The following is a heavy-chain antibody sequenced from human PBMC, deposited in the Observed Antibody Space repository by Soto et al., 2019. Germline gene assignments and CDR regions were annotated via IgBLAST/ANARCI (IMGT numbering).Heavy chain of an antibody. CDR3: AKQRAGYGAGSDTYYFDY. Sequence: GGSLRLSCSTSGLTFSAYSMHCVRQTPGKGLEWVSALSGSGGTTYYADSVRGRFTISRDKSKNTLFLQMNSLRAEDTALYYCAKQRAGYGAGSDTYYFDYLAQATPVPISS. CDR2: LSGSGGTT. D-gene: IGHD3-10*01. V-gene: IGHV3-23*01. CDR1: GLTFSAYS. J-gene: IGHJ4*02.